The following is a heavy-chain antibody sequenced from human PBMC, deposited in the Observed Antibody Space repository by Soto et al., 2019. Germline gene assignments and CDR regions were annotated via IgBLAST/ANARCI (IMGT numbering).Heavy chain of an antibody. D-gene: IGHD5-12*01. CDR1: GLTFSSYW. Sequence: EVQLVESGGGLVQPGGSLRLSCAASGLTFSSYWMSWVRQAPGKGLEWVANIKQDGSEIHYVDSVKGRFTISRDNAKNSLYLQMNSLRVEDTAVYYCANQLAWQPLDYGGQGTLVTVSS. V-gene: IGHV3-7*01. J-gene: IGHJ4*02. CDR3: ANQLAWQPLDY. CDR2: IKQDGSEI.